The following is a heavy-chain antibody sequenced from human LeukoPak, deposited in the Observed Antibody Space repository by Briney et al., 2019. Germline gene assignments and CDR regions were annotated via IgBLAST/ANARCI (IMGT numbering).Heavy chain of an antibody. V-gene: IGHV4-59*01. J-gene: IGHJ4*02. D-gene: IGHD4-17*01. CDR3: ASWSTGDYARFDY. CDR1: GGSISRYY. CDR2: IYYSGST. Sequence: SETLSLTCSVSGGSISRYYWSWIRQPPGKGPEWIGYIYYSGSTNYNPSLKSRVTISVDTSKNQFSLTLSSVTSADTAVYYCASWSTGDYARFDYWGQGTLVTVSS.